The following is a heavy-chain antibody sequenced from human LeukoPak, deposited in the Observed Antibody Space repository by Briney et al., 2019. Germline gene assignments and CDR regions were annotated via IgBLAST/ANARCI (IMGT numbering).Heavy chain of an antibody. D-gene: IGHD2-2*01. V-gene: IGHV3-23*01. CDR3: AKDQLVVPAAIEFVY. CDR2: ISGSGGST. Sequence: GGSLRLSCAASGFTFSSYAMSWVRQAPGKGLEWVSAISGSGGSTYYADSVKGRFTISRDNSKNTLYLQMNSLRAEDTAVYYCAKDQLVVPAAIEFVYWGQGTLVTVSS. J-gene: IGHJ4*02. CDR1: GFTFSSYA.